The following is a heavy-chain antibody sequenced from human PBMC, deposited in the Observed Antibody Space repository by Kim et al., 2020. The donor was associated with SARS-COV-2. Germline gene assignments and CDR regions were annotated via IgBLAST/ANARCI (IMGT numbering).Heavy chain of an antibody. J-gene: IGHJ3*02. D-gene: IGHD3-22*01. CDR1: GFTFSSYG. CDR3: ATQHAYYYDSSGYYFGAFDI. V-gene: IGHV3-30*03. CDR2: ISYDGSNK. Sequence: GGSLRLSCAASGFTFSSYGMHWVRQAPGKGLEWVAVISYDGSNKYYADSVKGRFTISRDNSKNTLYLQMNSLRAEDTAVYYCATQHAYYYDSSGYYFGAFDIWGQGTMVTVSS.